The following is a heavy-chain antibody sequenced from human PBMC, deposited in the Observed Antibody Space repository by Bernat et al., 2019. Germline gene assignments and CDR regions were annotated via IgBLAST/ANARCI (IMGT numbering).Heavy chain of an antibody. CDR2: IYYSGST. CDR3: ASHEDYGEKGYYFDY. CDR1: GGSISSYY. J-gene: IGHJ4*02. V-gene: IGHV4-59*08. Sequence: QVQLQESGPGLVKPSETLSLTCTVSGGSISSYYWSWIRQPPGKGLEWIGYIYYSGSTNYNPSLKSRVTISVDTSKNHFSLKLSSLTAADTAVYYCASHEDYGEKGYYFDYWGQGTLVTVSS. D-gene: IGHD4-17*01.